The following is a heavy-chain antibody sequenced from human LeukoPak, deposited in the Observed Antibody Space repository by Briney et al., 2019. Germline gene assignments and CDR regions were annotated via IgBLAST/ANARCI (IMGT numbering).Heavy chain of an antibody. CDR3: ARVVPAAMEIDY. D-gene: IGHD2-2*01. Sequence: PSQTLSLTCTVSGGSISSGDYYWSWIHQPPGKGLEWIGYIYYSGSTYYNPSLKSRVTISVDTSKNQFSLKLSSVTAADTAVYYCARVVPAAMEIDYWGQGTLATVSS. CDR2: IYYSGST. V-gene: IGHV4-30-4*01. CDR1: GGSISSGDYY. J-gene: IGHJ4*02.